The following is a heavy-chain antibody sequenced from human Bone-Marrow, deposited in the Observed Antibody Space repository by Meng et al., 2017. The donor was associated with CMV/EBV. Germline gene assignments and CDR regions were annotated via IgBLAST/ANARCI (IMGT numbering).Heavy chain of an antibody. Sequence: ASVKVSCKASGYTFTSYGISWVRQAPGQGLEWMGWINPNSGGTNYAQKFQGRVTMTRDTSISTAYMELSRLRSDDTAVYYCARERRRRGGIAAGPLTLYYYYYYGMDVWGQGTTVTVSS. V-gene: IGHV1-2*02. CDR3: ARERRRRGGIAAGPLTLYYYYYYGMDV. J-gene: IGHJ6*02. CDR1: GYTFTSYG. CDR2: INPNSGGT. D-gene: IGHD6-13*01.